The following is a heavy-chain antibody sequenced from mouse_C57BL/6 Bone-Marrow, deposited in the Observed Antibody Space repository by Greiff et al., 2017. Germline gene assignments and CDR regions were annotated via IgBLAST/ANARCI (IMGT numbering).Heavy chain of an antibody. CDR1: GFTFSDYG. CDR3: ARQAYKGVFDY. CDR2: ISNLAYCI. J-gene: IGHJ2*01. D-gene: IGHD2-10*01. Sequence: EVQLVESGGGLVQPGGSLKLSCAASGFTFSDYGMAWVRQAPRKGPEWVAFISNLAYCIYYADTVTGRFTISRENAKNPLYLEMSRLRSEDTAMYYCARQAYKGVFDYWGRGTTLTVSS. V-gene: IGHV5-15*01.